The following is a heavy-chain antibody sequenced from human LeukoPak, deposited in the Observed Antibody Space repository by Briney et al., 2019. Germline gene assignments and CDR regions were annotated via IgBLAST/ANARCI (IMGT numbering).Heavy chain of an antibody. J-gene: IGHJ5*02. V-gene: IGHV3-21*01. CDR1: GFTFNNYT. D-gene: IGHD2-15*01. CDR3: ARDGLPATVTNWFDP. CDR2: ISRNGIYI. Sequence: GGSLRLSCAASGFTFNNYTMNWVRQAPGKGLEWVSSISRNGIYIKYVDSVKGRFTVSRDNAKNSLYLQMNSLRAEDTAVYYCARDGLPATVTNWFDPWGQGTLVTVSS.